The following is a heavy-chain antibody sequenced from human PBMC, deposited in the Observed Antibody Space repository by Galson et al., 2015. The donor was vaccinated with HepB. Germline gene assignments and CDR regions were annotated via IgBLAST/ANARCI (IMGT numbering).Heavy chain of an antibody. J-gene: IGHJ6*02. Sequence: SVKVSCKASGYIFVSYGISWVRQAPGQGLEWMGWISAYSGDTKFAQKLQGRVTMTTDTSTSTVYMELRSLRSDDTAVYYCARDRSSDYFYYYGMDVWGQGTTVTVSS. CDR3: ARDRSSDYFYYYGMDV. V-gene: IGHV1-18*04. CDR1: GYIFVSYG. CDR2: ISAYSGDT. D-gene: IGHD6-19*01.